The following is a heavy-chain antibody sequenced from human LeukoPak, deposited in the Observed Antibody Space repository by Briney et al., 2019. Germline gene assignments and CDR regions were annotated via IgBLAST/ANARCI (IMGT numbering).Heavy chain of an antibody. V-gene: IGHV3-33*01. J-gene: IGHJ4*02. CDR3: ARGGYSGSWGYFDY. Sequence: PGGSLRLSCAASGFTFSTYVMHWVRQAPGKGLEWVAVIWYDGSNKYYADSVKGRFTISRDNSKNTLYLQMNSLRAEDKAVYYCARGGYSGSWGYFDYWGQGTLVAVSS. CDR1: GFTFSTYV. CDR2: IWYDGSNK. D-gene: IGHD6-13*01.